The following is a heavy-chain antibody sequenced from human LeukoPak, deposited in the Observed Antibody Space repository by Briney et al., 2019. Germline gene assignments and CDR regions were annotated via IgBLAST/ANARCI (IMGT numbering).Heavy chain of an antibody. CDR3: ARHGGGSKAALLVQWLVFDY. CDR1: GGSISSYY. V-gene: IGHV4-59*08. Sequence: PSETLSLTCTVSGGSISSYYWSWIRQPPGKGLEWIGYIYYSGSTNYNPSLKSRVTISVDTSKNQFSLKLSSVTAADTAVYYCARHGGGSKAALLVQWLVFDYWGQGTLVTVSS. J-gene: IGHJ4*02. D-gene: IGHD6-19*01. CDR2: IYYSGST.